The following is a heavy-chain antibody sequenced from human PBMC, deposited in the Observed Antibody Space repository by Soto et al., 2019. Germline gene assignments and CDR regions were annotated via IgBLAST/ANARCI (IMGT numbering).Heavy chain of an antibody. CDR1: GGCFSCYY. CDR3: ARVGSSTSWGGWFDP. J-gene: IGHJ5*02. D-gene: IGHD2-2*01. V-gene: IGHV4-34*01. Sequence: SETLSLTVAVYGGCFSCYYWSWIRQPPGKGLEWIGEINHSGSTNYKPALKRRVTISVDTSKNQFSLKLRYVTAADTAVYYCARVGSSTSWGGWFDPWGPGTLVTVSS. CDR2: INHSGST.